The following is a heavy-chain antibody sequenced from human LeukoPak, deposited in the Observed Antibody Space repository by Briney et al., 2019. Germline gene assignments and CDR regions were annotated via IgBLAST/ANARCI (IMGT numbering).Heavy chain of an antibody. V-gene: IGHV4-59*01. CDR2: IYYSGST. Sequence: SETLSLTCTVSGGSISSYYWSWIRQPPGKGLEWIGYIYYSGSTNYNPSLRSRVTISVDTSKNQFSLKLSSVTAADTAVYYCARDYLYCSGGSCYSAFDYWGQGTLVTVSS. CDR3: ARDYLYCSGGSCYSAFDY. J-gene: IGHJ4*02. D-gene: IGHD2-15*01. CDR1: GGSISSYY.